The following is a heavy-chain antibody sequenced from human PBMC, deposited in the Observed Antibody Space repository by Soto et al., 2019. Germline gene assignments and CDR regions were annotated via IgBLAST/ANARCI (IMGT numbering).Heavy chain of an antibody. D-gene: IGHD3-22*01. CDR1: GFTFSNAW. V-gene: IGHV3-15*01. CDR2: IKSKTDGGTT. CDR3: TTGSQRITMIGGAFDI. J-gene: IGHJ3*02. Sequence: LRLSCAASGFTFSNAWMSWVRQAPGKGLEWVGRIKSKTDGGTTDYAAPVKGRFTISRDDSKNTLYLQMNSLKTEDTAVYYCTTGSQRITMIGGAFDIWGQGTMVTVSS.